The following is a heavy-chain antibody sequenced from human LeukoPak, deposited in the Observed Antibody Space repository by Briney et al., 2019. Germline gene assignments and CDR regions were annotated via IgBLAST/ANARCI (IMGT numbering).Heavy chain of an antibody. Sequence: GGSLILSCAASGFTFSSYEMHWVRQAPGKGLEWVSYITSSGSTIYYADSVKGRFTISRDNAKNSLYLQMSSLRAEDAAVYYCATLRPRQQLVVDHWGQGTLVTVSS. CDR2: ITSSGSTI. CDR3: ATLRPRQQLVVDH. J-gene: IGHJ4*02. CDR1: GFTFSSYE. D-gene: IGHD6-13*01. V-gene: IGHV3-48*03.